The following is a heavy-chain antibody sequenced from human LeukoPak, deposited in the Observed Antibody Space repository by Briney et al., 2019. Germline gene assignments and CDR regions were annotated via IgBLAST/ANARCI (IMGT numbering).Heavy chain of an antibody. D-gene: IGHD2-2*01. J-gene: IGHJ4*02. CDR2: ISAYNGNT. CDR3: ALVVPAEMVGY. V-gene: IGHV1-18*01. Sequence: ASVKVSCKASGYTFTSYGISWVRQAPGQGLEWMGWISAYNGNTNYAQKLQGRVTMTTDTSTSTAYMELSSLRSEDTAVYYCALVVPAEMVGYWGQGTLVTVSS. CDR1: GYTFTSYG.